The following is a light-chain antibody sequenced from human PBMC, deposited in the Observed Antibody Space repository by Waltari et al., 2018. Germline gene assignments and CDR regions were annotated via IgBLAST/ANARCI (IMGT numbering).Light chain of an antibody. CDR1: QSISSN. J-gene: IGKJ4*01. CDR2: GAS. Sequence: EIVMTQSPVTLSVSPGERAPPPCRASQSISSNLAWYQQKPGQSPRLLIHGASTRATGIPARFSGSGSGTDFTLTISSLQSEDFAVYFCQQYNTWPTFGGGTKVEIK. V-gene: IGKV3-15*01. CDR3: QQYNTWPT.